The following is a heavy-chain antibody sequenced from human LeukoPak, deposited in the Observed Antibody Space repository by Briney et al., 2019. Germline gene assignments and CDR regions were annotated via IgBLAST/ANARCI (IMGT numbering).Heavy chain of an antibody. D-gene: IGHD2-15*01. V-gene: IGHV3-20*04. CDR2: IKWNGDSI. Sequence: SGGSLRLSCAASGFTFSDYGMSWVRQAPGKGLEWVSGIKWNGDSIGYADSVKGRFTISRDNAKNSLYLQINSLRAEDTALYYCARVYCRGGNCWVFDIWGQGTMVTVSS. CDR1: GFTFSDYG. CDR3: ARVYCRGGNCWVFDI. J-gene: IGHJ3*02.